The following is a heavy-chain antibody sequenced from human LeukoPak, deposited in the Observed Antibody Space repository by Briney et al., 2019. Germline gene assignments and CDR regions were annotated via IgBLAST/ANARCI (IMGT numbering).Heavy chain of an antibody. V-gene: IGHV3-23*01. CDR3: AKSALKGIAAAGTWYFDY. CDR1: GFTFSSYA. Sequence: GGSLRLSCAASGFTFSSYAMSWVRQAPGKGLEWVSAISGSGGSTYYADSVKGRFTISRDNSKNTLYLQMNSLRAEDTAVHYSAKSALKGIAAAGTWYFDYWGQGTLVTVSS. D-gene: IGHD6-13*01. CDR2: ISGSGGST. J-gene: IGHJ4*02.